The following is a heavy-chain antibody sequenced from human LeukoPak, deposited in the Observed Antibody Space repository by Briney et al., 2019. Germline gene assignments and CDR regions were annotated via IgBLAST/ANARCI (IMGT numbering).Heavy chain of an antibody. J-gene: IGHJ4*02. CDR2: ISSSSSYI. CDR3: ARERDRYSSSSKSLDY. Sequence: PGGSLRLSCAASGFTFSSYRMNWVRQAPGKGLEWVSSISSSSSYIYYADSVKGRFTISRDNAKNSLYLQMNSLRAEDTAVYYCARERDRYSSSSKSLDYWGRGTLVTVSS. D-gene: IGHD6-6*01. CDR1: GFTFSSYR. V-gene: IGHV3-21*01.